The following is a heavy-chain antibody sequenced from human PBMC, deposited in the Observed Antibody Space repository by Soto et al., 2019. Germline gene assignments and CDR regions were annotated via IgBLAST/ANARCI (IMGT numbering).Heavy chain of an antibody. D-gene: IGHD6-6*01. CDR3: ARGPDSSSSFYYYYYMDV. J-gene: IGHJ6*03. V-gene: IGHV4-59*01. CDR2: IYYSGST. CDR1: GGSISSYY. Sequence: SETLSLTCTVSGGSISSYYWSWIRQPPGKGLEWIGYIYYSGSTNYNPSLKSRVTISVDTSKNQFSLKLSSVTAADTAVYYCARGPDSSSSFYYYYYMDVWGKGTTVTVSS.